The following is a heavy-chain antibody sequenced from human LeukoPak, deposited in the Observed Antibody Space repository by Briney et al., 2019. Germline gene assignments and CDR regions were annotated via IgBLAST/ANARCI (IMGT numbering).Heavy chain of an antibody. Sequence: GGSLRLSCAASGFTFYDYAMHWVRQAPGKGLEWVSLISGDGGSTYYADSVKGRFTISRDNSKNSLYPQMNSLRTEDTALYYCAKGGARWLQLYYFDYWGQGTLVTVSS. CDR3: AKGGARWLQLYYFDY. V-gene: IGHV3-43*02. D-gene: IGHD5-24*01. CDR2: ISGDGGST. J-gene: IGHJ4*02. CDR1: GFTFYDYA.